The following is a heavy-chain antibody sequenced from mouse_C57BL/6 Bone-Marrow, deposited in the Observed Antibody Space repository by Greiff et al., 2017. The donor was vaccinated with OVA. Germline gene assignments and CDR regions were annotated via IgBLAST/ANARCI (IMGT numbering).Heavy chain of an antibody. CDR1: GYTFTDYY. V-gene: IGHV1-26*01. CDR2: INPNNGGT. Sequence: EVQLQQSGPELVKPGASVKISCKASGYTFTDYYMNWVKQSHGKSLEWIGDINPNNGGTSYNQKFKGKATLTVDKSSRTAYMELRSLTSEDSAVYYCASVNGSSYDAMDYWGQGTSVTVSS. J-gene: IGHJ4*01. D-gene: IGHD1-1*01. CDR3: ASVNGSSYDAMDY.